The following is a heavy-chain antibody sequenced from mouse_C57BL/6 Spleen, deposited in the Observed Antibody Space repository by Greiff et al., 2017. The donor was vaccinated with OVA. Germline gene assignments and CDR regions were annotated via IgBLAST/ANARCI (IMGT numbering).Heavy chain of an antibody. CDR2: ISSGGDYI. Sequence: EVQVVESGEGLVKPGGSLKLSCAASGFTFSSYAMSWVRQTPEKRLEWVAYISSGGDYIYYADTVKGRFTISRDNARNTLYLQMSSLKSEDTAMYYCTRGYGSSHEGYFDVWGTGTTVTVSS. J-gene: IGHJ1*03. CDR1: GFTFSSYA. D-gene: IGHD1-1*01. V-gene: IGHV5-9-1*02. CDR3: TRGYGSSHEGYFDV.